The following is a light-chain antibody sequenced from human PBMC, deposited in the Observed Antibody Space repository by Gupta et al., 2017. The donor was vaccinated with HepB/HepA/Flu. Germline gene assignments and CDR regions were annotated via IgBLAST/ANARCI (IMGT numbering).Light chain of an antibody. CDR1: QTISTY. CDR2: AAS. J-gene: IGKJ4*02. CDR3: QESYPSAQT. Sequence: DIQMTQSPSSLSASVGDRLTITCRSSQTISTYLNWYQQLPGKAPKLLIYAASSLESGVPSRFSGSGSGTYITLTISMLPPEDFATYCFQESYPSAQTFGEGTKMEIK. V-gene: IGKV1-39*01.